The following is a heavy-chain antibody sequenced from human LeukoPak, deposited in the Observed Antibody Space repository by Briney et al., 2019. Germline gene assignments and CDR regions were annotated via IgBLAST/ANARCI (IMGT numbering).Heavy chain of an antibody. J-gene: IGHJ4*02. D-gene: IGHD5-12*01. CDR3: ARDGWLLSPPDY. V-gene: IGHV3-48*03. CDR2: ISSSSSNI. CDR1: GFTFSSYE. Sequence: GGSLRLSCAASGFTFSSYEMNWVRQAPGKGLEWVSYISSSSSNIYYADSVKGRFTISRDNAKNSLYLQMNSLRAEDTAVYYCARDGWLLSPPDYWGQGTLVTVSS.